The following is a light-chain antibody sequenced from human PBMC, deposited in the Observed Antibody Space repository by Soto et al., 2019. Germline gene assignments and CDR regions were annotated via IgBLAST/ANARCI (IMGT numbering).Light chain of an antibody. V-gene: IGLV2-14*01. J-gene: IGLJ1*01. CDR2: DVS. CDR3: SSSTSRSDLDV. CDR1: HSDVACYNY. Sequence: SVLTWSTSVSGSPGHSVTISCTGTHSDVACYNYVSWYQQHPGKDPKLMIYDVSNRPSGVSNRFSGSKSGNPASLTISGLQAEDEADSYCSSSTSRSDLDVFGTGTKVTVL.